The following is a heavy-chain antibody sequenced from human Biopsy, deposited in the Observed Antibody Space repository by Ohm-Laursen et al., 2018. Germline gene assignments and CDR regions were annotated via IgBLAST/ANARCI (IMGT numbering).Heavy chain of an antibody. CDR2: ISSGGSTI. D-gene: IGHD3-16*01. J-gene: IGHJ5*02. CDR3: GRSYGIMAAPVHL. V-gene: IGHV3-11*01. Sequence: SLRLSCSAPGFTFSDYQMSWIRQTPGKGLGWVSHISSGGSTIFHADSVKGRFTISRDDAKGSLYLQMTNLRAEDTAVYYCGRSYGIMAAPVHLWGQGTLVAVSS. CDR1: GFTFSDYQ.